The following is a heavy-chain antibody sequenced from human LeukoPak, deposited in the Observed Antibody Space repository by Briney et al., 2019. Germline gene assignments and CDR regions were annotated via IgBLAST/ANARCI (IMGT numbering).Heavy chain of an antibody. CDR1: GYTFTSYG. D-gene: IGHD3-22*01. V-gene: IGHV1-18*01. J-gene: IGHJ5*02. CDR3: AREEIGPYYYDSANWFDP. Sequence: ASVKVSCKASGYTFTSYGISWVRQAPGQGLEWMGWISAYNGNTNYAQKLQGRVTMTTDTSTSTAYMELRSLRSDDTAVYYCAREEIGPYYYDSANWFDPWGQGTLVTVSS. CDR2: ISAYNGNT.